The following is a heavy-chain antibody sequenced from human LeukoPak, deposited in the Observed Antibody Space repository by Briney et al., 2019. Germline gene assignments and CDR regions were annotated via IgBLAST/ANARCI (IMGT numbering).Heavy chain of an antibody. Sequence: GGSLRLSCAASGSTFSSYAMSWVRQAPGKGLEWVSAISGSGGSTYYADSVKGRFTISRDNSKNTLYLQMNSLRAEDTAVYYCAKDYRAFYLAVAEVFDYWGQGTLVTVSS. CDR2: ISGSGGST. J-gene: IGHJ4*02. CDR3: AKDYRAFYLAVAEVFDY. V-gene: IGHV3-23*01. D-gene: IGHD6-19*01. CDR1: GSTFSSYA.